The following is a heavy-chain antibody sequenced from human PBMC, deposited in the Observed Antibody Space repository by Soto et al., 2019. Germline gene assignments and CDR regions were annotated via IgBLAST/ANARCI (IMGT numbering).Heavy chain of an antibody. J-gene: IGHJ6*02. CDR2: IYSGGST. CDR3: ARERLRSGYYYGMDV. V-gene: IGHV3-53*01. CDR1: GFTVSSNY. D-gene: IGHD4-17*01. Sequence: PGGSLRLSCAASGFTVSSNYMSWVRQAPGKGLEWVSVIYSGGSTYYADPVKGRFTISRDNSKNTLYLQMNSLRAEDTAVYYCARERLRSGYYYGMDVWGQGTTVTVSS.